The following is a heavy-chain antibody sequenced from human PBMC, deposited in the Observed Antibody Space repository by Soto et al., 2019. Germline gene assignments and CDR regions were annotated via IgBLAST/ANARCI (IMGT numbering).Heavy chain of an antibody. D-gene: IGHD2-2*01. CDR2: ISPLFSTT. V-gene: IGHV1-69*01. Sequence: QVQLVQSGAEVKEPGSSVKVSCKATGDLFNNYAFNWVRQAPGQGLEWMGRISPLFSTTNYAQKFQGRVTFGARELTFILYLDWSNWESEDSAMYYFAASSRVPPAGSFKFWAQAPLVTV. CDR3: AASSRVPPAGSFKF. J-gene: IGHJ4*02. CDR1: GDLFNNYA.